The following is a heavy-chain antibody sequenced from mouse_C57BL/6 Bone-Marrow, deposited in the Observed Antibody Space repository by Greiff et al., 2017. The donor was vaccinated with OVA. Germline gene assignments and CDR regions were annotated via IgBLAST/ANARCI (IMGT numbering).Heavy chain of an antibody. J-gene: IGHJ1*03. D-gene: IGHD2-2*01. V-gene: IGHV1-55*01. CDR2: IYPGSGST. CDR3: ASENYAYDENWYFDV. CDR1: GYTFTSYW. Sequence: QVQLQQPGAELVKPGASVKMSCKASGYTFTSYWITWVKQRPGQGLEWIGDIYPGSGSTNYNEKFKSKATLTVDTSSSTAYMQLSSLTSEDSAVYYCASENYAYDENWYFDVWGTGTTVTVSS.